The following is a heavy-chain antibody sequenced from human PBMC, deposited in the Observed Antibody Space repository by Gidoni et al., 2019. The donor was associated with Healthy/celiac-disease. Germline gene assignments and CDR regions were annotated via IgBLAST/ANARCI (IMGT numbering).Heavy chain of an antibody. J-gene: IGHJ4*02. Sequence: QVQLQESGPGLVKPSQTLSLTCTVPGGSISSGSYYWSWIRQPAGKGLGWIGRIYTSRSTNYNPSLKSRVTISVDTSKNQFSLKLSSVTAADTAVYYCARRRLGAAIDYWGQGTLVTVSS. CDR1: GGSISSGSYY. CDR3: ARRRLGAAIDY. V-gene: IGHV4-61*02. CDR2: IYTSRST. D-gene: IGHD1-26*01.